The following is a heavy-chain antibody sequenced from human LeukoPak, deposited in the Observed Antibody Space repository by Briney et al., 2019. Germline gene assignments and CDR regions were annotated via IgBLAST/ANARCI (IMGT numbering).Heavy chain of an antibody. J-gene: IGHJ4*02. Sequence: SETLSLTCTVSGGSISSYYWSWIRQPPGKGLEWIGYIYYSGSTNYSPSLKSRVTISVDTSKNQFSLKLSSVTAADTAVYYCARDGGGGWTDFDYWGQGTLVTVSS. D-gene: IGHD6-19*01. CDR3: ARDGGGGWTDFDY. CDR2: IYYSGST. CDR1: GGSISSYY. V-gene: IGHV4-59*01.